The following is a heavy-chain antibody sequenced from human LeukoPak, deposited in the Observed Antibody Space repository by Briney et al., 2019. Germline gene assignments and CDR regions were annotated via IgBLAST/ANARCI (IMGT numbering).Heavy chain of an antibody. Sequence: GASVTVSCQSSGYTFTRYAMDWVRQAPGQRLDWMGWINSGNGKSKYSQKFQGRVTITRDTSASTAYMEQSSLRSEDTAVYYCAGRVAGSYNEDWFDPWGQGTLVTVSS. V-gene: IGHV1-3*01. CDR2: INSGNGKS. D-gene: IGHD3-10*01. CDR1: GYTFTRYA. J-gene: IGHJ5*02. CDR3: AGRVAGSYNEDWFDP.